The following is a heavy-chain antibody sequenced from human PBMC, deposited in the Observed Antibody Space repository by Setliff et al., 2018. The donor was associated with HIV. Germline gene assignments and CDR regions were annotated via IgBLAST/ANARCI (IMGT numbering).Heavy chain of an antibody. J-gene: IGHJ4*02. CDR3: ASLAVAGTAGTVDY. V-gene: IGHV1-18*01. CDR2: ISPNFGHT. D-gene: IGHD6-19*01. CDR1: GYTFTTYG. Sequence: ASVKVSCKASGYTFTTYGISWVRQAPGHGLEWMGWISPNFGHTNYAQNFLGRVTMTIDTSTSRAYMELRSLRSDDTAMYYCASLAVAGTAGTVDYWGQGTLVTVSS.